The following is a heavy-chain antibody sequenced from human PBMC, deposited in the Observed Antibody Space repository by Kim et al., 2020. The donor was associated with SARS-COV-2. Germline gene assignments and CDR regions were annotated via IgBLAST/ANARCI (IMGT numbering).Heavy chain of an antibody. CDR3: AILYDSSGYYQDY. CDR2: MNPNSGNT. CDR1: GYTFTSYD. D-gene: IGHD3-22*01. Sequence: ASVKVSCKASGYTFTSYDINWVRQATGQGLEWMGWMNPNSGNTGYAQKFQGRVTMTRNTSISTAYMELSSLRSEDTAVYYCAILYDSSGYYQDYWGQGTLVTVSS. J-gene: IGHJ4*02. V-gene: IGHV1-8*01.